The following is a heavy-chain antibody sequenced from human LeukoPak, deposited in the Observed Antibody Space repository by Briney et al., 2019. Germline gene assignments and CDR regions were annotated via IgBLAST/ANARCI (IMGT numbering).Heavy chain of an antibody. Sequence: PGGSLRLSCAASGFPFSNSGMHWVRQAPGKGLEWVAVIWYDGSNEYYADAVKGRFIISRDNSKNTVHLQMNSLRVEDTSVYYCAREISMFVNAFDLWGQGTLVAVSS. CDR2: IWYDGSNE. CDR1: GFPFSNSG. V-gene: IGHV3-33*01. J-gene: IGHJ3*01. CDR3: AREISMFVNAFDL. D-gene: IGHD3-10*02.